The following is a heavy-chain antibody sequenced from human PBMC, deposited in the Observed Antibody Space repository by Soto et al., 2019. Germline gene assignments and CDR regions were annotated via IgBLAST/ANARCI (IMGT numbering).Heavy chain of an antibody. CDR3: ARGRGEFDA. CDR1: GGSLSSSNW. CDR2: LFYSGST. J-gene: IGHJ5*02. Sequence: SETLSLTCAVSGGSLSSSNWWSWVRQPPGQTLEWLGELFYSGSTKYNPSLSSRVTISADQPNNVFSLRSVSAADTAVYYCARGRGEFDAWGQGTPVTVSS. D-gene: IGHD2-21*01. V-gene: IGHV4-4*02.